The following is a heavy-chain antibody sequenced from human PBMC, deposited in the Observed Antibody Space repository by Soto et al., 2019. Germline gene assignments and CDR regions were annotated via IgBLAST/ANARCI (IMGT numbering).Heavy chain of an antibody. CDR2: INTGTAST. CDR3: ARGPQDSYGMDV. J-gene: IGHJ6*02. Sequence: QVQLVQSGAEVKKPGASVKVSCKASGYSFSDYTMPWVRRAPGQPPEWMARINTGTASTEYSQKFQGRVTITRDTSATTAYMDLSSLRSEDTAVYYCARGPQDSYGMDVWGQGTTVTVS. CDR1: GYSFSDYT. V-gene: IGHV1-3*04.